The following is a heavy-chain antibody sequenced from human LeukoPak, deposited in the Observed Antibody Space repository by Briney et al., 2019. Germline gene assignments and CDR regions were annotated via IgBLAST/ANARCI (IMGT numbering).Heavy chain of an antibody. CDR1: GGTFNNSA. Sequence: GASVKVSCKTSGGTFNNSAISWVRQAPGQALEWLGGIMPLFGTAGYAQKSQGRVTITKDESTRTVYLELTSLTSDDTAVYYCARDVHGDYGSGWFDPWGQGTLVSVSS. V-gene: IGHV1-69*05. CDR3: ARDVHGDYGSGWFDP. D-gene: IGHD4-17*01. J-gene: IGHJ5*02. CDR2: IMPLFGTA.